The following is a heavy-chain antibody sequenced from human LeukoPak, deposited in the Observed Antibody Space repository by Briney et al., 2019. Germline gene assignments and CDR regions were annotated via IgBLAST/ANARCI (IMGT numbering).Heavy chain of an antibody. CDR3: ARDGVAAAGSGYYYYMDV. Sequence: VGSPRLSCAASGFTFSSYAMHCVRQAPGKGLEWVAVISHDGSKKYYVDSVKGRFTISRDNSKNTLYLQMNSLRAEDTALYYCARDGVAAAGSGYYYYMDVWGKGTTVPVSS. V-gene: IGHV3-30*04. CDR2: ISHDGSKK. CDR1: GFTFSSYA. D-gene: IGHD6-13*01. J-gene: IGHJ6*03.